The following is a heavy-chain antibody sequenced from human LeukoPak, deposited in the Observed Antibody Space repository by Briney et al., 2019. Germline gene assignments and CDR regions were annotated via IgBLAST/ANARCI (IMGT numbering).Heavy chain of an antibody. CDR3: ARQRGYSYGSGDYYYGMDV. D-gene: IGHD5-18*01. J-gene: IGHJ6*02. CDR1: GYSFTSYW. V-gene: IGHV5-51*01. Sequence: GESLKISCKGSGYSFTSYWIGWVRQMPGKGLEWMGIIYPGDSDTRYSPSFQGQVTISADKSISTAYLQWSSLKASDTAMYYCARQRGYSYGSGDYYYGMDVWGQGTTVTVSS. CDR2: IYPGDSDT.